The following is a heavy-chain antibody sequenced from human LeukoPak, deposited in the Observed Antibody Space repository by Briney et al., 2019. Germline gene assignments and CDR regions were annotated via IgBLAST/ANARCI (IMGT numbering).Heavy chain of an antibody. V-gene: IGHV3-23*01. CDR1: GFTFSSYA. Sequence: GGSLRLSCVASGFTFSSYAMSWVRQAPGKGLEWVSAISYSGGSTYHADSVKGRFTISRDNSKNTLYLQMNSLRAEDTAVYYCAKDGYDFWSGYYSHTPFDYWGQGTLVTVSS. D-gene: IGHD3-3*01. CDR2: ISYSGGST. J-gene: IGHJ4*02. CDR3: AKDGYDFWSGYYSHTPFDY.